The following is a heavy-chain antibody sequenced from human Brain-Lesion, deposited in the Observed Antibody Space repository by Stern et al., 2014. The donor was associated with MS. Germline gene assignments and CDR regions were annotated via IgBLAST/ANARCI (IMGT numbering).Heavy chain of an antibody. CDR3: ARRLAFQFAP. Sequence: EVQLEESGGGLVRPGGSLTLSCVASGFTFSRYWMTWVRKAPGKGLDGGAHIRPDGSETYYVDSVKARFTISRDNAKKSLILQMNSLRVEDTAVYYCARRLAFQFAPCGQGTLVTVSS. D-gene: IGHD3-16*01. J-gene: IGHJ5*02. CDR2: IRPDGSET. V-gene: IGHV3-7*01. CDR1: GFTFSRYW.